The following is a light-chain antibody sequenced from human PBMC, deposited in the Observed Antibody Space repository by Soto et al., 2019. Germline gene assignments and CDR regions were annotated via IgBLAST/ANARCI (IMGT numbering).Light chain of an antibody. CDR2: EVS. CDR1: SSDVGNYKY. CDR3: YSYPSSGTYV. Sequence: QSVLTQPASVSGSPGQSITISCTGTSSDVGNYKYVSWYQQHPGKAPKLMIYEVSNRPSGVSNRFSGSKTGNTASLTISGLQADDGTSYYCYSYPSSGTYVFGTGTNVTVL. V-gene: IGLV2-14*01. J-gene: IGLJ1*01.